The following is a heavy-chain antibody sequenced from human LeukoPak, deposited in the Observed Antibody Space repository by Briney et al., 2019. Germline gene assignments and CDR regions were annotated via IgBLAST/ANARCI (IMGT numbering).Heavy chain of an antibody. CDR2: IYYSGST. CDR3: ARDPGLDNWFDP. Sequence: PSETLSLTCTVSGGSISSYYWSWIRQPPGKGLEWIGYIYYSGSTNYNPSLKSRVTISVGTSKNQFSLKLSSVTAADTAVYYCARDPGLDNWFDPWGQGTLVTVSS. CDR1: GGSISSYY. V-gene: IGHV4-59*01. J-gene: IGHJ5*02.